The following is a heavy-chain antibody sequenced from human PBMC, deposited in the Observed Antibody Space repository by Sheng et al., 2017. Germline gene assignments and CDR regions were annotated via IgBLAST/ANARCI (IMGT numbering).Heavy chain of an antibody. CDR1: GFNVRANY. J-gene: IGHJ5*02. CDR2: LYSDVNI. D-gene: IGHD1-26*01. V-gene: IGHV3-53*04. Sequence: EVQLVESGGGLVQPGGSLRLSCAASGFNVRANYMSWVRQAPGKGLECVSILYSDVNIQYADSVRGRFTVSRHNFESTFYLQMNRLRFEDTAVYYCAKAHHYGQTSGWFDLWGQGTLVTVSS. CDR3: AKAHHYGQTSGWFDL.